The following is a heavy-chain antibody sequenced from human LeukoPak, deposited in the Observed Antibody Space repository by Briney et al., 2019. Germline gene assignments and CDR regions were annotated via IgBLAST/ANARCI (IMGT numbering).Heavy chain of an antibody. J-gene: IGHJ4*02. CDR3: AKRGSYSSSFTSTFDY. CDR2: INSGGAI. Sequence: GGSLRLSCGASGFTFSTYSMNWVRQAPGKGLEWVSTINSGGAINYADSVKGRFTISRDNPKNTLYLQMNSLRAEDTAVYYCAKRGSYSSSFTSTFDYWGQGTLVTVSS. V-gene: IGHV3-23*01. CDR1: GFTFSTYS. D-gene: IGHD6-6*01.